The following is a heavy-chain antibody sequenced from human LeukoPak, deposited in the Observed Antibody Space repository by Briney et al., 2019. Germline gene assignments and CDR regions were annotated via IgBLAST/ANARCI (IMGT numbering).Heavy chain of an antibody. D-gene: IGHD3-9*01. Sequence: PSETLSLTCTVSGGSVSSGSYYWSWIRQPPGKGLEWIGYIYYSGSAHYNPSLKSRVTISVDTSKNQFSLRLSSVTAADTAVYYCARASYYDILTGDYRSPLDSWGQGTLVTVSS. CDR3: ARASYYDILTGDYRSPLDS. CDR1: GGSVSSGSYY. CDR2: IYYSGSA. J-gene: IGHJ4*02. V-gene: IGHV4-61*01.